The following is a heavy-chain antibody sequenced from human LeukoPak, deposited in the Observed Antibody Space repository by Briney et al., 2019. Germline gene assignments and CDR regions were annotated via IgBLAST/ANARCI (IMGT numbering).Heavy chain of an antibody. J-gene: IGHJ4*02. CDR1: GGSISSSSYY. Sequence: SETLSLTCTVSGGSISSSSYYWGWIRQPPGKGLEWVGSIYYSGSTYYNPSLKSRVTISVDTSKNQFSLKLSSVTAADTAVYYCARQPYYYDSCGYWFDYWGQGTLVTVSS. V-gene: IGHV4-39*01. D-gene: IGHD3-22*01. CDR2: IYYSGST. CDR3: ARQPYYYDSCGYWFDY.